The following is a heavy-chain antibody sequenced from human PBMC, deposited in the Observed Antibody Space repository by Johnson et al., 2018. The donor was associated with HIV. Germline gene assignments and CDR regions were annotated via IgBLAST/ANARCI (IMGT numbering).Heavy chain of an antibody. J-gene: IGHJ3*02. CDR1: GFTFSSYD. Sequence: VQLVESGGGLVQPGGSLRLSCAASGFTFSSYDMSWVRQAPGKGLEWVSGISNRGSSTYYADSVKGRFTISRDNSKNTVWLQMNSLRGEDTAVYYCTKPSTGTYYGFHIWGQGTMVTVSS. CDR2: ISNRGSST. V-gene: IGHV3-23*04. CDR3: TKPSTGTYYGFHI.